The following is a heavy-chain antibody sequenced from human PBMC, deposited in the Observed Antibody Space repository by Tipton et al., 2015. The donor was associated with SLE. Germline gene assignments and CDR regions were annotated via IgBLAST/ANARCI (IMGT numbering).Heavy chain of an antibody. J-gene: IGHJ4*02. D-gene: IGHD4-23*01. CDR1: GGSFSGYS. CDR3: ASLKDYGGNPY. Sequence: TLSLTCAVYGGSFSGYSWSWIRQPPGKGLEWIGEINHSGSTNYNPSLKSRVTISVDTSKNQFSLKLSSVTAADTAVYYCASLKDYGGNPYWGQGTLVTVSS. CDR2: INHSGST. V-gene: IGHV4-34*01.